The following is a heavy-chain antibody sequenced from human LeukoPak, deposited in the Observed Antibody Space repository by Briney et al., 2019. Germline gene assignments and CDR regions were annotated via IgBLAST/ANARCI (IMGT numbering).Heavy chain of an antibody. CDR1: GFTFSDYY. Sequence: GGSLRFSCAASGFTFSDYYMSWIRQAPGKGLEWVSYISSSGSTICYADSVKGRFTISRDNAKNSLYLQMNSLRAEDTAVYYCARSIAARPTSYYFDYWGQGTLVTVSS. V-gene: IGHV3-11*04. CDR3: ARSIAARPTSYYFDY. J-gene: IGHJ4*02. CDR2: ISSSGSTI. D-gene: IGHD6-6*01.